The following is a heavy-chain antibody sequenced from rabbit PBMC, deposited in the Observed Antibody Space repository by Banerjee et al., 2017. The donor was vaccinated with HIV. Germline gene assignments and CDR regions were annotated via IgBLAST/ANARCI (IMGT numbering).Heavy chain of an antibody. CDR3: ARNTGVIGWNFNL. V-gene: IGHV1S45*01. Sequence: QEQLVESGGGLVQPEGSLTLTCTASGFSFSNKYVMCWVRQAPGKGLEWIACINTSSGNTVYASWAKGRFTISKTSSTTVTLQMTSLTVADTATYFCARNTGVIGWNFNLWGPGTLVTVS. D-gene: IGHD7-1*01. CDR2: INTSSGNT. J-gene: IGHJ4*01. CDR1: GFSFSNKYV.